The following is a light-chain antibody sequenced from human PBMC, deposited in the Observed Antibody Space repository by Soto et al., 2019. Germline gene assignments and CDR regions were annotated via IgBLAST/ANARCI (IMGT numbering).Light chain of an antibody. V-gene: IGKV1-5*03. CDR2: RAS. CDR1: QSISNF. Sequence: DIQMTQSPSTLSASVGDRVTITCRASQSISNFLAWYQRRPGKAPKLLIYRASGLERGVPSRFIGGGSGTEFTLTISSLQPDDFATYFCQHFSTYPITFGGGTKVEIK. CDR3: QHFSTYPIT. J-gene: IGKJ4*01.